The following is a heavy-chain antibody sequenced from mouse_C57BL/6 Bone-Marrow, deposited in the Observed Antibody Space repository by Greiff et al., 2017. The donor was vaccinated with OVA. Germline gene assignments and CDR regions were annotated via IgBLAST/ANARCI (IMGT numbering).Heavy chain of an antibody. V-gene: IGHV3-6*01. Sequence: EVQLQQSGPGLVKPSQSLSLTCSVTGYSITSGYYWNWIRQFPGNKLEWMGYISYDGSNNYKPSLKNRISITRDTSKNQFFLKLNSVTTEDTATYYCARDPGGNYWYFDYGGQGTTLTVSS. CDR3: ARDPGGNYWYFDY. D-gene: IGHD2-1*01. CDR1: GYSITSGYY. CDR2: ISYDGSN. J-gene: IGHJ2*01.